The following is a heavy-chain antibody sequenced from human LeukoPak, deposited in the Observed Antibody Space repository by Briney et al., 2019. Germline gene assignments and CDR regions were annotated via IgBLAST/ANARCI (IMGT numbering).Heavy chain of an antibody. CDR3: ARLRVSGSYLYYFDY. J-gene: IGHJ4*02. D-gene: IGHD1-26*01. Sequence: SETLSLTCTVSNGSISSYHWSWVRQPPGKGLEWIGYILTSGTTNYNPSLKSRLTISVDTSKNQFTLKLSSVTAADTAVYYCARLRVSGSYLYYFDYWGQGTLITVSS. CDR1: NGSISSYH. CDR2: ILTSGTT. V-gene: IGHV4-4*09.